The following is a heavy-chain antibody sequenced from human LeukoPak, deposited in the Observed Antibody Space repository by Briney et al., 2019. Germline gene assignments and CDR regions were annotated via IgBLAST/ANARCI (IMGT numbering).Heavy chain of an antibody. CDR3: ARHVRFLEWLSSYYFDY. V-gene: IGHV4-34*01. D-gene: IGHD3-3*01. J-gene: IGHJ4*02. CDR1: GGSFSGHY. Sequence: SETLSLTCAVYGGSFSGHYWSWSRQPPGKGLEWIGEIDHRGSTNYNPSLKSRVTISVDTSKNQFSLRLTSVTAADTAVYYCARHVRFLEWLSSYYFDYWGQGTLVTVSS. CDR2: IDHRGST.